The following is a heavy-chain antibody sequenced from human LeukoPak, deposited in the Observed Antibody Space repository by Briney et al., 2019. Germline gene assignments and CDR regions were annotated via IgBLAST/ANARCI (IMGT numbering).Heavy chain of an antibody. CDR2: IYHSGST. CDR1: GYSISSGYY. V-gene: IGHV4-38-2*02. D-gene: IGHD3-16*01. J-gene: IGHJ4*02. Sequence: PPETLSLTCTVSGYSISSGYYWGWIRQPPGKGLEWIGSIYHSGSTYYNPSLKSRVTISVDTSKNQFSLKLSSVTAADTAVYYCATRGRAPPPFDYWGQGTLVTVSS. CDR3: ATRGRAPPPFDY.